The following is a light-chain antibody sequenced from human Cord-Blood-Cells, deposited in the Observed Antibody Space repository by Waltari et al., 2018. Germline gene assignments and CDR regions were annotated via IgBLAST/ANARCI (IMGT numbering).Light chain of an antibody. J-gene: IGLJ1*01. CDR1: RSNIGSNT. V-gene: IGLV1-44*01. CDR3: AAWDDSLNGYV. CDR2: SNN. Sequence: QSVLTQPPSASGTPGQRVTISCSGSRSNIGSNTVNWYQHLPGTAPKLLIYSNNQRPSGVPDRFSGSKSGTSASLAISGLQSEDEADYYCAAWDDSLNGYVFGTGTKVTVL.